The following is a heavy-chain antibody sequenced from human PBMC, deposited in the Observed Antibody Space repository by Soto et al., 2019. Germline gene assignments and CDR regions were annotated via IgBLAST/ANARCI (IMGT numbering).Heavy chain of an antibody. J-gene: IGHJ6*03. CDR2: MNPNSGNT. D-gene: IGHD3-3*01. V-gene: IGHV1-8*01. CDR3: ARGVTIFGYMDV. CDR1: GGTFTSYD. Sequence: ASVKVSCKASGGTFTSYDINWVRQATGQGLEWMGWMNPNSGNTGYAQKFQGRVTMTRNTSISTAYMELSSLRSEDTAVYYCARGVTIFGYMDVWGKGTTVTVSS.